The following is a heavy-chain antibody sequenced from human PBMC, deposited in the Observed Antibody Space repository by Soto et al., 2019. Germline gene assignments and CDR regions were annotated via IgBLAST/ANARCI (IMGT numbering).Heavy chain of an antibody. V-gene: IGHV1-69*12. CDR1: GGTFSSYA. D-gene: IGHD2-15*01. CDR2: IIPIFGTA. J-gene: IGHJ6*02. CDR3: ASPPGASSGGSCPCYYYGMEV. Sequence: QVQLVQSGAEVKKPGSSVKVSCKASGGTFSSYAISWVRQAPGQGLEWMGGIIPIFGTANYAQKFQGRVTITADESTSTTDMELSSLRSEDTSAYYLASPPGASSGGSCPCYYYGMEVGGQGTTVTAAS.